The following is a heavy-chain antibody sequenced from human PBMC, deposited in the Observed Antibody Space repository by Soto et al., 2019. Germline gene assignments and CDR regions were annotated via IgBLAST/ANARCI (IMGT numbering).Heavy chain of an antibody. Sequence: SETLSLTCTFSVGSISSSSYYWGWIRQPPGKGLEWIGSIYYSGSTYYNPSLKSRVTISVDTSKNQFSLKLSSVTAADTAVYYCANYASSGYYNYWGQGTLVTVSS. CDR3: ANYASSGYYNY. D-gene: IGHD3-22*01. CDR1: VGSISSSSYY. V-gene: IGHV4-39*01. CDR2: IYYSGST. J-gene: IGHJ4*02.